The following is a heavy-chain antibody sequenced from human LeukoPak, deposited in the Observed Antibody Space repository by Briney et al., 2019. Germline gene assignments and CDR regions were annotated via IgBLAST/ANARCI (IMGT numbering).Heavy chain of an antibody. V-gene: IGHV4-59*01. CDR3: ARAVDYYDSSGYPGWFDP. CDR2: IYYSGST. CDR1: GGSISSYY. Sequence: SETLSLTGTVSGGSISSYYWSWIRQPPGKGLEWIGYIYYSGSTNYNPSLKSRVTISVDTSKNQFSLKLSSVTAADTAVYYCARAVDYYDSSGYPGWFDPWGQGTLVTVSS. D-gene: IGHD3-22*01. J-gene: IGHJ5*02.